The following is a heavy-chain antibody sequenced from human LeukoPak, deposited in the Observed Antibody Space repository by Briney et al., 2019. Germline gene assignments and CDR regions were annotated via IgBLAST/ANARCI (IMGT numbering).Heavy chain of an antibody. Sequence: GGSLRLSCVDSGFTFRDSSMNWVRQAPGKGLEWVSYISSSSSTIYYAGSVKGRFTISRDNAKNSLYLLMNSLRAEDTAVYYCARPHCSTSICSYGGFDSWGQGTLVTVSS. CDR1: GFTFRDSS. V-gene: IGHV3-48*01. J-gene: IGHJ5*01. CDR3: ARPHCSTSICSYGGFDS. CDR2: ISSSSSTI. D-gene: IGHD2-2*01.